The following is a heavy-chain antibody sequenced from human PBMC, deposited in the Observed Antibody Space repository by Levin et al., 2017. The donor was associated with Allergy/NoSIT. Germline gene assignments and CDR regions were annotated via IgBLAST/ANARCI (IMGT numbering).Heavy chain of an antibody. Sequence: ETLSLTCTVSGGSISIFYWSWIRQPPGKGLEWIGYIHSSGRTNYNPSLKSRVTTSVDTSKNQFSLKLNSVTSADTAVYFCARDTGGFAFDIWGQGSLVTVSS. J-gene: IGHJ3*02. V-gene: IGHV4-59*01. CDR3: ARDTGGFAFDI. CDR1: GGSISIFY. D-gene: IGHD1-26*01. CDR2: IHSSGRT.